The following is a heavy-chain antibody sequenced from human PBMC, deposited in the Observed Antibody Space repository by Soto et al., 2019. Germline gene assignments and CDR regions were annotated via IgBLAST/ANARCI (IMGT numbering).Heavy chain of an antibody. Sequence: QVQLQQWGAGLLKPSETLSLTCAVNGGSLTGYYWSWIRQPPGKGLEWFGEIKDGGSTNYSPSLRSRVTISADTSKNQFSLRLNSVTAADTAVYFCARGQEGIVATHWDQGTLVTVSS. D-gene: IGHD5-12*01. V-gene: IGHV4-34*01. CDR2: IKDGGST. CDR1: GGSLTGYY. CDR3: ARGQEGIVATH. J-gene: IGHJ4*02.